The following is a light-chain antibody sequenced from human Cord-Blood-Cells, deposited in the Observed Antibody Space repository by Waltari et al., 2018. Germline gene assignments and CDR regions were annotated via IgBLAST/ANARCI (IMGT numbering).Light chain of an antibody. CDR1: SSDVGSYNL. V-gene: IGLV2-23*02. J-gene: IGLJ3*02. Sequence: QSALTQPASVSGSPGQSITIPCTGTSSDVGSYNLVSWYQQHPGKAPKLMIYEVSKRPSGVSNRFSGSKSGNTASLTISGLQAEDEADYYCCSYAGSSTLVFGVGTKLTVL. CDR2: EVS. CDR3: CSYAGSSTLV.